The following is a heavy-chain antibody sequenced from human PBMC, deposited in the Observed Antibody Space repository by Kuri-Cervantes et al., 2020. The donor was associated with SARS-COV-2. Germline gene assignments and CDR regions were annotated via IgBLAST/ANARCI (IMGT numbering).Heavy chain of an antibody. Sequence: GGSLRLSCAASGFTFSTYAVNWVRQAPGKGLEWVSVISGSGGSTYYADSVKGRFTISRDNSKNTLYLQMNSLRAEDTAVYYCAKQGSSWTQGFLDYWGQGTLVTVSS. CDR3: AKQGSSWTQGFLDY. V-gene: IGHV3-23*01. CDR2: ISGSGGST. CDR1: GFTFSTYA. J-gene: IGHJ4*02. D-gene: IGHD6-13*01.